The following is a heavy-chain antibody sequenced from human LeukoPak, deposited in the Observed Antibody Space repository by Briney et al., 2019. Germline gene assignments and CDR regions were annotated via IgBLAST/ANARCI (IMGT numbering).Heavy chain of an antibody. CDR1: GYSFTTYW. J-gene: IGHJ3*01. CDR2: IYPGDSDT. CDR3: ARQAVYTVTIHGLAFDL. Sequence: GESLKISCKGSGYSFTTYWITWVRQMPGKGLGWMGIIYPGDSDTRYSPSFQGQVTISADKSIRTAYLQWNSLKASDTAIYYCARQAVYTVTIHGLAFDLWGQGTMVTVSS. V-gene: IGHV5-51*01. D-gene: IGHD4-17*01.